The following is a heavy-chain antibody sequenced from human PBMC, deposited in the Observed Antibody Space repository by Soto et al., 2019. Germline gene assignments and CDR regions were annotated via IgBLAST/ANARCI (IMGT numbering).Heavy chain of an antibody. CDR3: ARRGYSSSWYYYYYYGMDV. Sequence: QVQLVQSGAEVKKPGASVKVSCKASGYTFTSYDINWVRQATGQGLEWMGWMNPNSGNTGYAQKFQGRVTMTRNTSISTSYRELSSLRSEDTAVYYCARRGYSSSWYYYYYYGMDVWGEWTTVTVSS. CDR2: MNPNSGNT. D-gene: IGHD6-13*01. CDR1: GYTFTSYD. V-gene: IGHV1-8*01. J-gene: IGHJ6*04.